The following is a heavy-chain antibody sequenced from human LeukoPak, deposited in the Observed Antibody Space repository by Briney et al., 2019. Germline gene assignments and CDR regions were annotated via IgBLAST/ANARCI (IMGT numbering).Heavy chain of an antibody. V-gene: IGHV1-69*06. CDR1: RGTFSSYA. CDR2: IIPIFGTA. Sequence: GSSVKVSCKASRGTFSSYAISWVRQAPGQGLEWMGRIIPIFGTANYAQKFQGRVTITADKSTSTAYMELSSLRSEDTAVYYCAREITGTQRAFDYWGQGTLVTVSS. D-gene: IGHD1-20*01. CDR3: AREITGTQRAFDY. J-gene: IGHJ4*02.